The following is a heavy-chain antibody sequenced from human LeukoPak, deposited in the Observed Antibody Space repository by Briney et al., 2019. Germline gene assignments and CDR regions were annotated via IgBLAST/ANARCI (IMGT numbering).Heavy chain of an antibody. J-gene: IGHJ4*02. CDR2: IYYSGST. Sequence: SETLSLTCTVSGRSIFSYYWSWIRQPPGKGLEWMGYIYYSGSTNYNPSLKSRVTISVDTSKNQFSLRVSSVTAADTAVYYCARHLNNCGDDCYIFDYWGQGTLVTVSS. CDR3: ARHLNNCGDDCYIFDY. D-gene: IGHD2-21*01. CDR1: GRSIFSYY. V-gene: IGHV4-59*08.